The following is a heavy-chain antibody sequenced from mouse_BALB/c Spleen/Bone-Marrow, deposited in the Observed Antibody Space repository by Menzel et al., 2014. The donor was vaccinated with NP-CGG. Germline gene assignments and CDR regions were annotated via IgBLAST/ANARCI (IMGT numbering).Heavy chain of an antibody. D-gene: IGHD2-1*01. J-gene: IGHJ3*01. CDR2: IDPENGNT. Sequence: EVQLQQSGAELVRPGALVKLSCKASGFNIKDYYMHWVKQRPEQGLEWIGWIDPENGNTIYDPKFQGKASITADTFSNTAYLQLSSLTSEDTAVYYCAGGNYRFAYWGQGTLVTVSA. CDR1: GFNIKDYY. CDR3: AGGNYRFAY. V-gene: IGHV14-1*02.